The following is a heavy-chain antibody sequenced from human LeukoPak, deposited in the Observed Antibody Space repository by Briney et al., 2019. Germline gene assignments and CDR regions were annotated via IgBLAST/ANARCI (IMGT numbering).Heavy chain of an antibody. Sequence: GGSLRLSCAASGFTFSDHYMDWVRQAPGKGLEWVGRTSNKANRYTTEYAASVKGRFTISRDDSKNSLYLQMNSLKIEDTAVDYCARGRIDGGNSEPFDYWGQGTLVTVSS. D-gene: IGHD4-23*01. CDR2: TSNKANRYTT. V-gene: IGHV3-72*01. J-gene: IGHJ4*02. CDR3: ARGRIDGGNSEPFDY. CDR1: GFTFSDHY.